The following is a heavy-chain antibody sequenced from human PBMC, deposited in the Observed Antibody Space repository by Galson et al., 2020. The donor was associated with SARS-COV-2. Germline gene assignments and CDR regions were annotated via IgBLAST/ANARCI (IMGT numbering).Heavy chain of an antibody. D-gene: IGHD3-9*01. CDR2: FDPEDGET. CDR3: ATGPPTIDNWFDP. Sequence: ASVKVSCKVSGYTLTELSMHWVRQAPGKGLEWMGGFDPEDGETIYAQKFQGRVTMTEDTTTNTAYMELSSLRSEDTAVYYCATGPPTIDNWFDPWGQGTLVTVSS. CDR1: GYTLTELS. V-gene: IGHV1-24*01. J-gene: IGHJ5*02.